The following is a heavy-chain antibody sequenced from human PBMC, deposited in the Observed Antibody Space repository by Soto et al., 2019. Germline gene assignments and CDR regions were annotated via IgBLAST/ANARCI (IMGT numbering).Heavy chain of an antibody. CDR1: GYTFTSYD. CDR2: MNPNSGNT. J-gene: IGHJ6*03. V-gene: IGHV1-8*01. D-gene: IGHD2-15*01. CDR3: ATRGGYCSGGSCYSRYYYYMDV. Sequence: QVQLVQSGAEVKKPGASVKVSCKASGYTFTSYDINWVRQATGQGLEWMGWMNPNSGNTGYAQKFQGRVTMTRNTSIITAYMALSRLRAEDTAAYYCATRGGYCSGGSCYSRYYYYMDVWGKGTTVTVSS.